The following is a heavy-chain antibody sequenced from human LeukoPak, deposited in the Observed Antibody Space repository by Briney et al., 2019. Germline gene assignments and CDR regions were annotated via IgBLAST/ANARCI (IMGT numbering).Heavy chain of an antibody. CDR1: GYSFTSYL. D-gene: IGHD5-18*01. Sequence: GECLKCSCKGSGYSFTSYLSGWVRHMAGKGLEWWGISYPGDSDTRYSPSFQGEVTISADKSISTAYLQWSSLRASDTAMYYCARQEDTAMVTDAFDIWGQGTMVTVS. J-gene: IGHJ3*02. CDR2: SYPGDSDT. V-gene: IGHV5-51*01. CDR3: ARQEDTAMVTDAFDI.